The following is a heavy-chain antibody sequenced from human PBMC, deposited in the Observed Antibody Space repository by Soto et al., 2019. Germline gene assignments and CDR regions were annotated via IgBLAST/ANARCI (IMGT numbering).Heavy chain of an antibody. D-gene: IGHD3-10*01. CDR1: GGSVSSGGYY. CDR2: IYYSGST. V-gene: IGHV4-61*08. Sequence: QVQLQESGPGLVKPSETLSLTCSVSGGSVSSGGYYWSWIRQPPGKGLEWIGCIYYSGSTDYNPSLESRVTMSLDKSKNQFSLKLNSVTAADTAVYFCARAGSYRSCDYWGQGTLVTVSS. CDR3: ARAGSYRSCDY. J-gene: IGHJ4*02.